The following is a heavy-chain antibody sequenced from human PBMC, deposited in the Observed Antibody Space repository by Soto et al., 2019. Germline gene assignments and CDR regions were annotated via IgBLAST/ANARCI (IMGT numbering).Heavy chain of an antibody. Sequence: QVQLVESGGGVVQPGRSLRLSCAASGFTFSSYAMHWVRQAPGKGLEWVAVISYDGSNKYYADSVKGRFTISRDNSKNTLYLQMNSLRAEDTAVYYCARETYYDFWSGPYYGMDVWGQGTTVIVSS. CDR1: GFTFSSYA. J-gene: IGHJ6*02. CDR2: ISYDGSNK. V-gene: IGHV3-30-3*01. D-gene: IGHD3-3*01. CDR3: ARETYYDFWSGPYYGMDV.